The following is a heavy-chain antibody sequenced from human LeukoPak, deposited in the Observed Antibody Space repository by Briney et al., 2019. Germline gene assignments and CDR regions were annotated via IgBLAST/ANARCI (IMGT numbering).Heavy chain of an antibody. Sequence: GGSLRLSCAASGFTFRTYGMNWVRQAPGKGLEWVAIISYDGSNEDYADSVKGRFTISRDNSKNTLYLQMNSLRAEDSAVYYCAKSRVRGVYYFDYWGQGTLVTVPS. J-gene: IGHJ4*02. CDR3: AKSRVRGVYYFDY. CDR1: GFTFRTYG. V-gene: IGHV3-30*18. CDR2: ISYDGSNE. D-gene: IGHD3-10*02.